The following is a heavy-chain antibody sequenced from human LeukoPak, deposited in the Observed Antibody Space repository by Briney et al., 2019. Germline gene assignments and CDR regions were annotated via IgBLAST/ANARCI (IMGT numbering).Heavy chain of an antibody. J-gene: IGHJ4*02. D-gene: IGHD5-18*01. CDR3: AREVGGYSYGSDY. V-gene: IGHV4-61*02. Sequence: TLSLTCTVSGGSISSGSYYWSWIRQPAGKGLEWIGRIYTSGSTNYNPSLKSRVTISVDTSKNQFSLKLSSVTAADTAVYYCAREVGGYSYGSDYWGQGTLVTVSS. CDR1: GGSISSGSYY. CDR2: IYTSGST.